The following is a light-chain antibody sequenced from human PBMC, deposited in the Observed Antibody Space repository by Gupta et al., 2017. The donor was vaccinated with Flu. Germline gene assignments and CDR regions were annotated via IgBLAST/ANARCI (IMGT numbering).Light chain of an antibody. CDR3: QKYDGAPWT. CDR2: EAF. Sequence: GDRVTISCRASQDINHYLVWYQQKPGEVPKVLMYEAFTLESGVPSRFSGSGSGTDFTLTISSLQPEDVATYYCQKYDGAPWTFGQGTKVEIK. V-gene: IGKV1-27*01. CDR1: QDINHY. J-gene: IGKJ1*01.